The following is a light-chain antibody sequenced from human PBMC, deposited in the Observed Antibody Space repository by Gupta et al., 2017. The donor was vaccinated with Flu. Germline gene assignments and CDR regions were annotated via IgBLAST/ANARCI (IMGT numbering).Light chain of an antibody. V-gene: IGKV1-39*01. J-gene: IGKJ3*01. CDR3: QQSYSTPRT. CDR1: QSISNY. CDR2: AAS. Sequence: GDRVTITCRASQSISNYLNWYQHKPGKAPKLLIYAASSLQSGVPSRFSGSASGTDFTLTSSSLQPEDFATYYCQQSYSTPRTFGPGTKVDL.